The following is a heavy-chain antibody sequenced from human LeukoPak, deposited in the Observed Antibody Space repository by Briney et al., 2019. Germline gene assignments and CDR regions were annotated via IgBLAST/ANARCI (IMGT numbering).Heavy chain of an antibody. CDR2: IYYSGTT. Sequence: PSETLSLTCAVYGGSFSGYYWSWIRQPPGKGLEWIGFIYYSGTTKYNPSLKSRVTISVDTSKNQFSLNLSSVTAADTAVYYCARDGYYPYFQHWGQGTLVTVSS. CDR3: ARDGYYPYFQH. CDR1: GGSFSGYY. D-gene: IGHD4-17*01. J-gene: IGHJ1*01. V-gene: IGHV4-59*01.